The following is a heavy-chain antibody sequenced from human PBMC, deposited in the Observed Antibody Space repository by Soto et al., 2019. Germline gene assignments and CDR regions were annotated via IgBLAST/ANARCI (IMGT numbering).Heavy chain of an antibody. CDR3: AAVIAGTVSNAFDI. V-gene: IGHV1-58*01. Sequence: ASVKVSCKASGFTFTSSAVQWVRQARGQRLEWIGWIVVGSGNTNYAQKFQERVTITRDMSTSTAYMELSSLRSEDTAVYYCAAVIAGTVSNAFDIWGQGTMVTVSS. D-gene: IGHD4-17*01. CDR1: GFTFTSSA. J-gene: IGHJ3*02. CDR2: IVVGSGNT.